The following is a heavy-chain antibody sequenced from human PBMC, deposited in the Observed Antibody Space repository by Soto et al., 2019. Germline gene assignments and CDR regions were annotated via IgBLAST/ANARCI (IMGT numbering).Heavy chain of an antibody. V-gene: IGHV3-30*18. J-gene: IGHJ4*02. D-gene: IGHD1-26*01. CDR3: AKDLLVVGFTPAYY. Sequence: QVQLVESGGGVVQPGRSLRLSCAASGFTFSSYGMHWVRQAPGKGLEWVAVISYDGSNKYYADSVKGRFTISRDNSKNTLYLQMNSLRAEDTAMYYCAKDLLVVGFTPAYYWGQGTLVTVSS. CDR2: ISYDGSNK. CDR1: GFTFSSYG.